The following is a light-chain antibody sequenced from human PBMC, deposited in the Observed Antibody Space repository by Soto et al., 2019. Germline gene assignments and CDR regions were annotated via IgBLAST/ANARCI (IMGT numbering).Light chain of an antibody. Sequence: QLVLTQPPSVSGAPGQRVTISCTGSSSNIGTGYDVHWYQQLPGTAPKLLIYGNSNRPSGVPDRFSGSKSGTSASLAITGLQAEDEADYYCQSFDSSPFYVFGTGTKLTVL. CDR3: QSFDSSPFYV. CDR1: SSNIGTGYD. CDR2: GNS. V-gene: IGLV1-40*01. J-gene: IGLJ1*01.